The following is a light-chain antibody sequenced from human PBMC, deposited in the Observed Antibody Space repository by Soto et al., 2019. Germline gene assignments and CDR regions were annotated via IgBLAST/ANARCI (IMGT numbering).Light chain of an antibody. CDR3: SSYTSGSALYV. CDR1: SRDVGGYNS. CDR2: EVT. Sequence: QSALTQPASVSGSPGQSITISYTGTSRDVGGYNSVSWYQQHPGKAPKLMIYEVTNRPSGVSNRFSGSKSGNTASLTISGLQAEDEADYYCSSYTSGSALYVFGTGTKVTVL. V-gene: IGLV2-14*01. J-gene: IGLJ1*01.